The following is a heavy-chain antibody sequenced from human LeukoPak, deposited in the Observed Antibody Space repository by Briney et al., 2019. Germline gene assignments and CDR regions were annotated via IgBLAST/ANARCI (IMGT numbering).Heavy chain of an antibody. CDR3: ARGRPYCSGGSCYPRALSNWFDP. CDR1: GGSISSGSYY. Sequence: TLSLTCTVSGGSISSGSYYWSWIRQPAGKGLEWIGRVYTSGSTNYNPSLKSRVTISVDTSKNQFSLKLSSVTAADTAVYYCARGRPYCSGGSCYPRALSNWFDPWGQGTLVTVSS. D-gene: IGHD2-15*01. V-gene: IGHV4-61*02. CDR2: VYTSGST. J-gene: IGHJ5*02.